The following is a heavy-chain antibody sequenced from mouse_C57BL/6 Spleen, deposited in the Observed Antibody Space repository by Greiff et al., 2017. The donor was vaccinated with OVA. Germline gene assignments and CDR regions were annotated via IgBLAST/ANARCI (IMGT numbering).Heavy chain of an antibody. J-gene: IGHJ2*01. CDR1: GYTFTSYW. V-gene: IGHV1-53*01. CDR3: AREGSYGSSLYYFDY. CDR2: INPSNGGT. Sequence: QVQLQQPGTDLVKPGASVKLSCKASGYTFTSYWMHWVKQRPGQGLEWIGNINPSNGGTNYNEKFKSKATLTVDKSSSTAYMQLSSLTSEDSAVYYCAREGSYGSSLYYFDYWGQGTTLTVSS. D-gene: IGHD1-1*01.